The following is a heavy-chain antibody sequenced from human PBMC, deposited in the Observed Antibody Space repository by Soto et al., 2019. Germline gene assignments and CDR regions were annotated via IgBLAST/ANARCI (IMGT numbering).Heavy chain of an antibody. J-gene: IGHJ5*02. Sequence: SETLSLTCTVSGGSISSYYWSWIRQPPGKGLEWIGYIYYSGSTNYNPSLKSRVTISVDTSKNQFSLKLSSGTAADTAVYYCAGHTNITMVRGVNDNWFDPWGQGTLVTVSS. CDR2: IYYSGST. D-gene: IGHD3-10*01. CDR3: AGHTNITMVRGVNDNWFDP. V-gene: IGHV4-59*01. CDR1: GGSISSYY.